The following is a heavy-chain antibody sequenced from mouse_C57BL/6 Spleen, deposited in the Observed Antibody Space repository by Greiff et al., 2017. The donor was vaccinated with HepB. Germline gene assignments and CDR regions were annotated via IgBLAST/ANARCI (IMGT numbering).Heavy chain of an antibody. CDR3: ARWGWGTTVVANAMDY. CDR2: INPYNGGT. V-gene: IGHV1-19*01. CDR1: GYTFTDYY. D-gene: IGHD1-1*01. J-gene: IGHJ4*01. Sequence: EVQLQQSGPVLVKPGASVKMSCKASGYTFTDYYMNWVKQSHGKSLEWIGVINPYNGGTSYNQKFKGKATLTVDKSSSTAYMELNSLTSEDSAVYYCARWGWGTTVVANAMDYWGQGTSVTVSS.